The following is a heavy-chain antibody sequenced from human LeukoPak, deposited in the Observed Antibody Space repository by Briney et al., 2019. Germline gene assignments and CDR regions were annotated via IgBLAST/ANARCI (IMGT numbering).Heavy chain of an antibody. Sequence: PGGSLRLSCAASGFTFSSYAMSWVRQAPGKGLEWVSAISGSGGSTYYADSVKGRFTISRDDSKNTLYLQMNSLRAEDTAVYYCAKNPGRGYSGNYYVDYWGQGTLVTVSS. D-gene: IGHD1-26*01. CDR2: ISGSGGST. V-gene: IGHV3-23*01. CDR3: AKNPGRGYSGNYYVDY. J-gene: IGHJ4*02. CDR1: GFTFSSYA.